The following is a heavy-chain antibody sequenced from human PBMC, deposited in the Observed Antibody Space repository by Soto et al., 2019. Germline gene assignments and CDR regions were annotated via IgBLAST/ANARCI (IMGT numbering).Heavy chain of an antibody. J-gene: IGHJ6*02. CDR2: INWNSGNI. CDR3: AKDRGTGSYAANYYYYGMDV. V-gene: IGHV3-9*01. Sequence: EEQLVESGGGLVQPGRSLRLSCAASGFTFDDYAMHWVRQAPGKGLEWVSGINWNSGNIGYADSVQGRFTISRDNAKTYLYLKMNSLRAEDTALYYCAKDRGTGSYAANYYYYGMDVWGQGTTVTVSS. CDR1: GFTFDDYA. D-gene: IGHD3-10*01.